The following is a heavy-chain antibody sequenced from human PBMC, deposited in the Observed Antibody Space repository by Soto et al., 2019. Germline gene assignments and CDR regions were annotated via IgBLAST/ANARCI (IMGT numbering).Heavy chain of an antibody. CDR2: IRSKTNNYAT. Sequence: EVQLVESGGGLVQPGGSLKLSCAASGFTFSDSTMHWVRQASGKGLEWVGRIRSKTNNYATASAASVKGRFTISRDDSKNTAYLQMNSLETDDTALYYCTREGAAHDSWGQGTLVTVSS. V-gene: IGHV3-73*02. CDR3: TREGAAHDS. D-gene: IGHD1-26*01. CDR1: GFTFSDST. J-gene: IGHJ4*02.